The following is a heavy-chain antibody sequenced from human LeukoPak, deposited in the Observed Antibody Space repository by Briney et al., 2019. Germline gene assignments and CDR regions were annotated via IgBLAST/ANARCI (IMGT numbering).Heavy chain of an antibody. CDR1: GFTFSSYW. D-gene: IGHD3-10*01. Sequence: GGSLRLSCAASGFTFSSYWMHWVRQAPGKGLGWVSRINSDGSSTSYADSVKGRFTISRDNAKNTLYLQMNSLRAEDTAVYYCARGWFGELYPIDYWGQGTLVTVSS. V-gene: IGHV3-74*01. CDR3: ARGWFGELYPIDY. CDR2: INSDGSST. J-gene: IGHJ4*02.